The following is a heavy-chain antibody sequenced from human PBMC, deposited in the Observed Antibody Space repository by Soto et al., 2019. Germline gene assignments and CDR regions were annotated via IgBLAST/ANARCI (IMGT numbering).Heavy chain of an antibody. CDR2: IIPIFGTA. D-gene: IGHD2-2*02. V-gene: IGHV1-69*01. J-gene: IGHJ4*02. CDR1: GGTFSSYA. CDR3: ARGGYCSSTSCYTQDY. Sequence: QVQLVQSGAEVKKPGSSVNVSCKASGGTFSSYAISWVRQAPGQGLEWMGGIIPIFGTANYAQKFQGRVTITADESTSTAYMELSSLRAEDTAVYYCARGGYCSSTSCYTQDYWGQGTLVTVSS.